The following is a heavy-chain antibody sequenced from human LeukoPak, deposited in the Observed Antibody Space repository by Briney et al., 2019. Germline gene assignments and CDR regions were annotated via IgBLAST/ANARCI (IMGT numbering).Heavy chain of an antibody. CDR1: GFTFSSYA. V-gene: IGHV3-23*01. CDR3: AKPSPSATDPDPPPRY. J-gene: IGHJ4*02. D-gene: IGHD1-26*01. CDR2: ISGSGGST. Sequence: GGSLRLSCAASGFTFSSYAMSWVRQAPGKGLEWVSAISGSGGSTYYADSVKGRFTISRDNSKNTLYLQMSSLRAEDTAVYYCAKPSPSATDPDPPPRYWGQGTLVTVSS.